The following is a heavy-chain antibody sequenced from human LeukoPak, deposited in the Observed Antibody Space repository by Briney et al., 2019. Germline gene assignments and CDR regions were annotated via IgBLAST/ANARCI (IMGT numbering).Heavy chain of an antibody. Sequence: GGSLRLSCAASGFTFSSYEMNWVRQAPGKGLEWVSYISSSGSTIYYADSVKGRFTISRDNAKNSLYLQMDSLRAEDTAVYYCAREAVIRFGESSTDDAFDIWGQGTMVTVSS. CDR1: GFTFSSYE. V-gene: IGHV3-48*03. CDR3: AREAVIRFGESSTDDAFDI. D-gene: IGHD3-10*01. J-gene: IGHJ3*02. CDR2: ISSSGSTI.